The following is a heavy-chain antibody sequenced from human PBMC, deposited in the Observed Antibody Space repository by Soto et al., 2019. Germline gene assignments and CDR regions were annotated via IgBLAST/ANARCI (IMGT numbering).Heavy chain of an antibody. Sequence: ASVKVSCKASGGTFSSYTISWVRQAPGQGLEWMGRIIPILGIANYAQKFQGRVTITADKSTSTAYMGLSSLRSEDTAVYYCARDDGSSPTPGDYWGQGTLVTVSS. J-gene: IGHJ4*02. D-gene: IGHD6-6*01. CDR2: IIPILGIA. CDR3: ARDDGSSPTPGDY. V-gene: IGHV1-69*04. CDR1: GGTFSSYT.